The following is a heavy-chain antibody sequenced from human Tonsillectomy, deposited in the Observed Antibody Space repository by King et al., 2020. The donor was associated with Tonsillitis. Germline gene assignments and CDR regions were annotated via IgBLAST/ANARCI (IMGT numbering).Heavy chain of an antibody. CDR1: GFSFSGSA. Sequence: VQLVESGGGLVQPGGSLKLSCAASGFSFSGSAMHWVRQASGKGLEWGGRIRSKANSYVTAYAASGEGRFTISRDDSKNTAYLEMNRLKTEDTAVYYCTGIAAPGIPDDVWYLELWGRGTLVSVSS. CDR2: IRSKANSYVT. V-gene: IGHV3-73*02. D-gene: IGHD6-13*01. CDR3: TGIAAPGIPDDVWYLEL. J-gene: IGHJ2*01.